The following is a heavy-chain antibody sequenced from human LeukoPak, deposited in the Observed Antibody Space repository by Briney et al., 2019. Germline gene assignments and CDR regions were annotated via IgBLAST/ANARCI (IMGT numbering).Heavy chain of an antibody. Sequence: GGSLRLSSAASGFTFDDYAMHWVRRAPGKGLEWDSGISWNSGSIGYADSVKGRFTISRDNAKNSLYLQMNSLRAEDTALYYCAKDINVYGSGSYPDYWSQGTLVTVSS. CDR2: ISWNSGSI. CDR3: AKDINVYGSGSYPDY. CDR1: GFTFDDYA. D-gene: IGHD3-10*01. V-gene: IGHV3-9*01. J-gene: IGHJ4*02.